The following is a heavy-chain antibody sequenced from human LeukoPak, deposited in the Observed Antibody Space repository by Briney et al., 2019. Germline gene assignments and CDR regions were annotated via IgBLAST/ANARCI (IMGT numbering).Heavy chain of an antibody. V-gene: IGHV1-18*01. CDR3: ARDPVFGQLVLDSYFDY. J-gene: IGHJ4*02. CDR2: ISAYNGNT. CDR1: GYTFTSHG. D-gene: IGHD6-13*01. Sequence: ASVKVSCKASGYTFTSHGISWVRQAPGQGLEWMGWISAYNGNTNYAQKLQGRVTMTTDTSTSTAYMELRSLRSDDTAVYYCARDPVFGQLVLDSYFDYWGQGTLVTVSS.